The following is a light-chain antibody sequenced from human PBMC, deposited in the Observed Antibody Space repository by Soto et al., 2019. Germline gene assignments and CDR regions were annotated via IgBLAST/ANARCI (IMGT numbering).Light chain of an antibody. J-gene: IGKJ1*01. CDR3: QQYNSLWT. V-gene: IGKV1-5*03. Sequence: DIQMTQSPSTLSASVGERVTITCRASQSISSWLAWYQQKPGKAPKLLIYKASSLESGVPSRFSGSGSGTELTLTISSLQPDDFATYYCQQYNSLWTFGQGTKVEIK. CDR1: QSISSW. CDR2: KAS.